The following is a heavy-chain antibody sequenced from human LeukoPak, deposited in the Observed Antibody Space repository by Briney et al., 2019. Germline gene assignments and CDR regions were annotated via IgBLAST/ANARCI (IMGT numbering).Heavy chain of an antibody. D-gene: IGHD6-19*01. V-gene: IGHV1-69*13. J-gene: IGHJ4*02. CDR2: IIPIFGTA. CDR3: ARDGIGSGWYGSIDY. Sequence: GASVKVSCKASGGTFSSYAISWVRQAPGQGLEWMGGIIPIFGTANYAQKFQGRVTITADESTSTAYMELSSLRSEDTAVYYCARDGIGSGWYGSIDYWGQGTLVIVSS. CDR1: GGTFSSYA.